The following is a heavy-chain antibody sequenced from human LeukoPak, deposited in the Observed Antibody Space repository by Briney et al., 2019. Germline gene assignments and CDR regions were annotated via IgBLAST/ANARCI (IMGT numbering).Heavy chain of an antibody. D-gene: IGHD2-2*01. CDR2: IYYSGST. V-gene: IGHV4-59*12. J-gene: IGHJ5*02. CDR1: GGSISSYY. CDR3: FSSTQLLDWFDP. Sequence: SETLSLTCTVSGGSISSYYWSWIRQPPGKGLEWIGYIYYSGSTNYNPSLKSRVTISVDTSKNQFSLKLSSVTAADTAVYYCFSSTQLLDWFDPWGQGTLVTVSS.